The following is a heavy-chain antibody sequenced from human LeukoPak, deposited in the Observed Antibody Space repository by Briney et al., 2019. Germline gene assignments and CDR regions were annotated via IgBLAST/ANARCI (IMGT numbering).Heavy chain of an antibody. CDR2: INHSGST. V-gene: IGHV4-34*01. Sequence: SETLSLTCAVYGGSFSGYYWSWIRQPPGKGLEWIGEINHSGSTSYNPSLKSRVTISVDTSKNQFSLKLSSVTAADTAVYYCARGGVVAGTNFDYWGQGTLVTVSS. D-gene: IGHD6-19*01. CDR1: GGSFSGYY. J-gene: IGHJ4*02. CDR3: ARGGVVAGTNFDY.